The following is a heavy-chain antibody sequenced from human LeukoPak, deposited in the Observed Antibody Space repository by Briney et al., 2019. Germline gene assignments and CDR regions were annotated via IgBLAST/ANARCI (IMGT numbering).Heavy chain of an antibody. CDR2: ISAYNGNT. Sequence: GASVKVSCKASSYTLTNYGISWVRQAPGQGLEWMGWISAYNGNTNYAQNLQGRVTMTTDTSTNTAYMELRSLRSDDTAVYYCARDQDPGAFDIWRQGTMVTVSS. V-gene: IGHV1-18*01. J-gene: IGHJ3*02. CDR3: ARDQDPGAFDI. CDR1: SYTLTNYG.